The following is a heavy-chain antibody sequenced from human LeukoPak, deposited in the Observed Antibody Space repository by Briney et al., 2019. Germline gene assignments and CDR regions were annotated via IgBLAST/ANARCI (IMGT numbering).Heavy chain of an antibody. CDR1: RFSFRIYG. CDR3: AKKGSFGYYYMDV. V-gene: IGHV3-30*02. CDR2: IRYGGSNT. D-gene: IGHD3-10*01. J-gene: IGHJ6*03. Sequence: SLRLSCASSRFSFRIYGMHSVRQAPGPGVEGVAVIRYGGSNTYYVDSVKGRFTISRDNSKNTLYLQMSGLRAEDTAVYYCAKKGSFGYYYMDVWGKGTTVTVSS.